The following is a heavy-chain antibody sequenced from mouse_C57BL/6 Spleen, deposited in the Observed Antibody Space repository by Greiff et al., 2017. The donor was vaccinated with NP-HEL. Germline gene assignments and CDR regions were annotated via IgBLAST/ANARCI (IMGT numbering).Heavy chain of an antibody. CDR2: IFPGSGST. V-gene: IGHV1-75*01. J-gene: IGHJ2*01. CDR1: GYTFTDYY. Sequence: QVQLQQSGPELVKPGASVKISCKASGYTFTDYYINWVKQRPGQGLEWIGWIFPGSGSTYYNEKFKGKATLTVNKSSSTAYMELRSLTSEDSAVYYCARDYYGSGYYFDYWGQGTTLTVSS. CDR3: ARDYYGSGYYFDY. D-gene: IGHD1-1*01.